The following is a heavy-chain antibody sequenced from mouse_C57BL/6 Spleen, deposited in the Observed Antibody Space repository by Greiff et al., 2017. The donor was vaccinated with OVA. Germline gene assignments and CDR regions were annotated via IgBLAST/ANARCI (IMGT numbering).Heavy chain of an antibody. CDR3: ARKTTGEEGEFAY. CDR1: GYTFTDYY. J-gene: IGHJ3*01. D-gene: IGHD3-2*01. V-gene: IGHV1-26*01. CDR2: INPNNGGT. Sequence: EVQLQQSGPELVKPGASVKISCKASGYTFTDYYMNWVKQSHGQSLEWIGDINPNNGGTSYNQKFKGKATLTVDKSSSTAYMERRSLTSEDSAVYDCARKTTGEEGEFAYWGQGTLVTVSA.